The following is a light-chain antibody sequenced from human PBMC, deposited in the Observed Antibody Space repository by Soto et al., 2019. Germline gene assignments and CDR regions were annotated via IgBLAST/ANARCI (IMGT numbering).Light chain of an antibody. CDR2: KAS. CDR1: QSIKKW. Sequence: DIQMTQSPSTLSASVGDRVTITCRASQSIKKWLAWYQQKPGRAPKLLIYKASNLETGVPSRFSGSGSGTEFTLTISSLQPADFATYSCQAYSSYLWTFGQGTKVDIK. CDR3: QAYSSYLWT. J-gene: IGKJ1*01. V-gene: IGKV1-5*03.